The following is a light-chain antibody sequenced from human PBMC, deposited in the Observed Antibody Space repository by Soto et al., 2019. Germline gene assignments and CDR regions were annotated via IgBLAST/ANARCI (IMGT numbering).Light chain of an antibody. CDR2: TNN. CDR3: ATWDNGLTGVV. J-gene: IGLJ2*01. V-gene: IGLV1-44*01. Sequence: QSVLTQPPSTSGTPGQRVTISCSGSSSNIGSNTVHWYQQIPGTAPKLLIYTNNQWSSGVFDRFSGSKSDTSASLVISGLQSEDEADYYCATWDNGLTGVVFGGGTQLTVL. CDR1: SSNIGSNT.